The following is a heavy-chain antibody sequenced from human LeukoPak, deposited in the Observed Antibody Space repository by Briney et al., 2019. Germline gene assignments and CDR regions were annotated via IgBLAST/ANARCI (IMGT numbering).Heavy chain of an antibody. Sequence: GGPLRLSCAASGFTFSSHAIHWVRQAPGKGLEWVTFISYAGSVKYYADSVKGRFTISRDNSKNTLHLQMNSLRGDDTGVYYCARDLAPGLYSSGWPQYYFDYWGQGTLVTVSS. V-gene: IGHV3-30*03. CDR3: ARDLAPGLYSSGWPQYYFDY. CDR2: ISYAGSVK. J-gene: IGHJ4*02. D-gene: IGHD6-19*01. CDR1: GFTFSSHA.